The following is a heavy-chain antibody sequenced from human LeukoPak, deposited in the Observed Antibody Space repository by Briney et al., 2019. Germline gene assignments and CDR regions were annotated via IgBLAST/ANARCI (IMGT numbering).Heavy chain of an antibody. V-gene: IGHV4-59*01. Sequence: SETLSLTCTVSGGSISSYHWSWIRQPPGKGLQWIGHIYYTGSTNYNPSLKSRLTISLDTSKSQFSPKLSSVTAADTAVYYCTRSLGVVIHGGMDVWGQGTTVTVSS. CDR2: IYYTGST. CDR1: GGSISSYH. D-gene: IGHD3-3*01. CDR3: TRSLGVVIHGGMDV. J-gene: IGHJ6*02.